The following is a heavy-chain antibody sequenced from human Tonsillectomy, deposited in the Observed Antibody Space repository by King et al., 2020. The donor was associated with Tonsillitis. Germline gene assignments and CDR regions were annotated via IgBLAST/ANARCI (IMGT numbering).Heavy chain of an antibody. CDR1: GFSFSSYT. Sequence: VQLVESGGGLVKPGGSLRLSCAASGFSFSSYTMNWVRQAPGKGLEWVSSISSSSSYIYYADSVKGRFTISRDNAKDSLHLQMNSLRAEDTAVYSCARYEEVAPDAFDIWGQGTVVTVSS. J-gene: IGHJ3*02. V-gene: IGHV3-21*01. CDR3: ARYEEVAPDAFDI. CDR2: ISSSSSYI. D-gene: IGHD5-12*01.